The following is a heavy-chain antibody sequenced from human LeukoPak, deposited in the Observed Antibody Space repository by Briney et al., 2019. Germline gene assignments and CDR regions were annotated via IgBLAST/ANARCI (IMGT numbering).Heavy chain of an antibody. CDR3: ARGSGSWVSSSWSPVDY. V-gene: IGHV3-33*08. CDR2: IWYDGSNK. D-gene: IGHD6-13*01. Sequence: PGGSLRLSCAASGFTFSSYWMSWVRQAPGKGLEWVAVIWYDGSNKYYADSVKGRFTISRDNSKNTLYLQMNSLRAEDTAVYYCARGSGSWVSSSWSPVDYWGQGTLVTVSS. CDR1: GFTFSSYW. J-gene: IGHJ4*02.